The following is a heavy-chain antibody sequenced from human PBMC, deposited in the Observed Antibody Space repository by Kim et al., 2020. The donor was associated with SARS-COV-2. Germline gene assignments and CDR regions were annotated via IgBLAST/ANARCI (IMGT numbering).Heavy chain of an antibody. J-gene: IGHJ6*02. CDR1: GFTFSSYG. CDR3: AKGPKGFDWLLPTDYYYGMDV. V-gene: IGHV3-33*06. Sequence: GGSLRLSCAASGFTFSSYGMHWVRQAPGKGLEWVAVIWYDGSNKYYADSVKGRFTISRDNSKNTLYLQMNSLRAEDTAVYYCAKGPKGFDWLLPTDYYYGMDVWGQGTTVTVSS. D-gene: IGHD3-9*01. CDR2: IWYDGSNK.